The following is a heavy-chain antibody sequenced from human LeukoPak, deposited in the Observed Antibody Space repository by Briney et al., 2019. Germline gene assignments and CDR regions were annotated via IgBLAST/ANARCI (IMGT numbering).Heavy chain of an antibody. Sequence: GSVKVSCKASGYTFTGYYMHWVRQAPGQGLEWMGWINPNSGGTNYAQKFQGRVTMTRDTSISTAYTELSRLRSDDTAVYYCASLGGGNSKNYFDYWGQGTLVTVSS. D-gene: IGHD4-23*01. CDR1: GYTFTGYY. CDR3: ASLGGGNSKNYFDY. J-gene: IGHJ4*02. V-gene: IGHV1-2*02. CDR2: INPNSGGT.